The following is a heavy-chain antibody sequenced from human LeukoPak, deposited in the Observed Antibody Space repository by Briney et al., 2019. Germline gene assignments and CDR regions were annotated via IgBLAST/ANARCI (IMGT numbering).Heavy chain of an antibody. CDR2: INPSGGST. CDR1: GYTFTSYY. CDR3: ASSPKITMVRGVKEVEY. J-gene: IGHJ4*02. D-gene: IGHD3-10*01. V-gene: IGHV1-46*01. Sequence: ASVKVSCKASGYTFTSYYMHWVRQAPGQGLEWMGIINPSGGSTSYAQKFQGRVTMTRDTSTSTVCMELSSLRSEDTAVYYCASSPKITMVRGVKEVEYWGQGTLVTVSS.